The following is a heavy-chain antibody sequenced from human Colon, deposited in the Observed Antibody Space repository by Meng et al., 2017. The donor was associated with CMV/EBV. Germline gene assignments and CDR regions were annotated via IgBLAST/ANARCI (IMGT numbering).Heavy chain of an antibody. Sequence: GESLKISCAASGFSFSHYWMHWVRQIPGKGLVWVARINSDGSLTHYADSGKGRFTISRDNAKNSLYPQMGSLRAGDTAVYYCATDRHPVFNLWFILASDYWGQDTLVTVSS. CDR3: ATDRHPVFNLWFILASDY. J-gene: IGHJ4*02. D-gene: IGHD2-8*01. V-gene: IGHV3-74*01. CDR2: INSDGSLT. CDR1: GFSFSHYW.